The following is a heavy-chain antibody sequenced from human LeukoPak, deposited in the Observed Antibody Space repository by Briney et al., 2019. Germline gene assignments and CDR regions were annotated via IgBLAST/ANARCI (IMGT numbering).Heavy chain of an antibody. V-gene: IGHV3-7*01. J-gene: IGHJ4*02. D-gene: IGHD2-2*01. CDR2: IKQDGSQK. CDR3: ARDRTGYCTSTTCASGVASC. Sequence: GGSLRLSCVASGFSFSTYWMSWVRQAPGKGLEWVAIIKQDGSQKYYVDSVKGRFTISRDNAKKSLYLQMNSLRAEDTAVYYCARDRTGYCTSTTCASGVASCWGQGTLVTVSS. CDR1: GFSFSTYW.